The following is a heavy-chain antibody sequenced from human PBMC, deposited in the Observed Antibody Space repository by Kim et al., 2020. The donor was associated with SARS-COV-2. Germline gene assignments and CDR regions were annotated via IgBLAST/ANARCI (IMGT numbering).Heavy chain of an antibody. CDR3: ARDLGYCSSTSCPYWYFDL. D-gene: IGHD2-2*01. Sequence: ASVKVSCKASGYTFTGYYMHWVRQAPGQGLEWMGRFNPNSGGTNYAQKFQGRVLMTRDTSVSTAYMELSRLRSDDTAVYFCARDLGYCSSTSCPYWYFDLWGRGTLVTVSS. J-gene: IGHJ2*01. CDR1: GYTFTGYY. V-gene: IGHV1-2*06. CDR2: FNPNSGGT.